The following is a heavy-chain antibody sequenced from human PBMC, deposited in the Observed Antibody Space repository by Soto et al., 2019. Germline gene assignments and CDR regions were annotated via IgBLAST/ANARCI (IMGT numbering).Heavy chain of an antibody. D-gene: IGHD3-3*01. CDR2: INAGNGNT. CDR3: ARLYDFWSGYYTESGYFDY. Sequence: ASVKVSCKASGYTFTSYAMHWVRQAPGQRLEWMGWINAGNGNTKYSQKFQGRVTITRDTSASTAYMELSSLRSEDTAVYYCARLYDFWSGYYTESGYFDYWGQGTLVTVSS. CDR1: GYTFTSYA. J-gene: IGHJ4*02. V-gene: IGHV1-3*01.